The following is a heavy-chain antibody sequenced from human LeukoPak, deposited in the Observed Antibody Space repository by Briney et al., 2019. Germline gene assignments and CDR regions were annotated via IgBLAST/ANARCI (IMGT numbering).Heavy chain of an antibody. CDR2: IYSGGTT. D-gene: IGHD3-3*01. CDR3: ARLDGVWSGPYYKGYFEY. Sequence: GGSLRLSCAASAFIVSDNYMSWVRQAPGKGLEWVSVIYSGGTTYYSDSVRGRFTISRDNSKNTLYLLMNSLRAEDTAVYYCARLDGVWSGPYYKGYFEYWGQGTLVTVSS. V-gene: IGHV3-66*02. CDR1: AFIVSDNY. J-gene: IGHJ4*02.